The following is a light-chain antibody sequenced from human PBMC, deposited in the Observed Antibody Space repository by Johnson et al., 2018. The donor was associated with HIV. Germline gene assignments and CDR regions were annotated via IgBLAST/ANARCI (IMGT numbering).Light chain of an antibody. J-gene: IGLJ1*01. V-gene: IGLV1-51*02. CDR1: SSNIGNNY. CDR3: ETWDSILSALSD. CDR2: ENN. Sequence: HSVLTQPPSVSAAPGQKVTISCSGSSSNIGNNYVSWYQQLPGTAPKLLIYENNKRPSGISDRFSGSKSGTSATLGITGLQTGDEADYYCETWDSILSALSDVGTGTKVSGL.